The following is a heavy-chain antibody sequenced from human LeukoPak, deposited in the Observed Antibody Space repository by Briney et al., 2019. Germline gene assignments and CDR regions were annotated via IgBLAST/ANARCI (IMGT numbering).Heavy chain of an antibody. V-gene: IGHV1-69*04. CDR2: IIPILGIA. CDR1: GGTFSSYA. Sequence: SVKVSCKASGGTFSSYATSWVRQAPGQGLEWMGRIIPILGIANYAQKFQGRVTITADKSTSTAYMELSSLRSEDTATYYCARESYSGNPYFDYWGQGTLVTVSS. CDR3: ARESYSGNPYFDY. J-gene: IGHJ4*02. D-gene: IGHD5-18*01.